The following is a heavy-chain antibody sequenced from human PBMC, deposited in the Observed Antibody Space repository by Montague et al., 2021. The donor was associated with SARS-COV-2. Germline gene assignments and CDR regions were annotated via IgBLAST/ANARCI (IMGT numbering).Heavy chain of an antibody. Sequence: SKTLSLTRTVSGGSISSSSNYWGWIRQPPGKGLEWIGSIYYSGSTYYNSSLKSRVTISVDTSKNQFSLKLNSVTAADTAVYYCARLVWFGELSSENWFDPWGQGTLVTVSS. CDR1: GGSISSSSNY. D-gene: IGHD3-10*01. V-gene: IGHV4-39*01. CDR3: ARLVWFGELSSENWFDP. CDR2: IYYSGST. J-gene: IGHJ5*02.